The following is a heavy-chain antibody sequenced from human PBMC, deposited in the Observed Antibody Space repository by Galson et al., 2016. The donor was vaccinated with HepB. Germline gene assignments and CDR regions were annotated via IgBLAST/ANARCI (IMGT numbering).Heavy chain of an antibody. D-gene: IGHD4-23*01. J-gene: IGHJ4*02. CDR1: GGSPSSYY. V-gene: IGHV4-34*01. CDR3: ARGRYGGAAP. Sequence: ETLSLTCDVCGGSPSSYYYSWIRQPPGKGLEWIGEITNSGTINYSPSLKSRVTISADTSKNQFSLKVSSVTAADTAMYYCARGRYGGAAPWGQGTLVIVSS. CDR2: ITNSGTI.